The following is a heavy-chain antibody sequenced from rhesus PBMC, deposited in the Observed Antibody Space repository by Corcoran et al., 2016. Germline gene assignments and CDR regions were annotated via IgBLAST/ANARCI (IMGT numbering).Heavy chain of an antibody. J-gene: IGHJ4*01. CDR3: ARRLATVTLSYFDY. CDR2: IYGGSGST. D-gene: IGHD5-36*02. CDR1: GGSIHSSTW. Sequence: QVPLQESGPGLVNPSETLSLPCAVSGGSIHSSTWRSWLLHSPWMGLEGMGYIYGGSGSTSYNPSLKSLVTISTDTSKNQFSLKLSSVTAADTAVYYCARRLATVTLSYFDYWGQGVLVTVSS. V-gene: IGHV4S7*01.